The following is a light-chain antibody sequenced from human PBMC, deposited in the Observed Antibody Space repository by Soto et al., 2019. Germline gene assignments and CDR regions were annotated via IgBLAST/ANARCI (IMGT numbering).Light chain of an antibody. CDR1: QSFGGSS. CDR3: QQYQNSPRT. CDR2: DTS. J-gene: IGKJ1*01. V-gene: IGKV3-20*01. Sequence: EVVLTQSPVTLSLSPGERATLSCRASQSFGGSSLAWYQQRPGQAPRLLIYDTSKRATGIPDRFSGSGSGTDFTLTISRLEPEDFAVYYCQQYQNSPRTFGQGTKVDIK.